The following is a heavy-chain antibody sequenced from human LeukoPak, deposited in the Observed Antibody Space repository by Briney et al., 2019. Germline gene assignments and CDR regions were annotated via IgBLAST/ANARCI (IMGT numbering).Heavy chain of an antibody. Sequence: SETLSLTCTVSGYSISSGYYWGWIRQPPGKGLEWIGYIYYSGSTNYNPSLKSRVTISVDTSKNQFSLKLSSVTAADTAVYYCARDGGYYYDSSGLIDYWGQGTLVTVSS. J-gene: IGHJ4*02. V-gene: IGHV4-38-2*02. D-gene: IGHD3-22*01. CDR3: ARDGGYYYDSSGLIDY. CDR1: GYSISSGYY. CDR2: IYYSGST.